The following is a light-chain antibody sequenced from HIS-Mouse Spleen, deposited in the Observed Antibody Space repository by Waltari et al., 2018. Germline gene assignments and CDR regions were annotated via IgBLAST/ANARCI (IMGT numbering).Light chain of an antibody. CDR1: QGISRW. J-gene: IGKJ3*01. Sequence: DIQMTQSPSSVSASVGDRVTITCRASQGISRWLAWYQQKPGKAPKLLIYAASSLQSGVPSRFSGSGSVTDFTLTISSLQPEDFATYYCQQANSFPSFTLFTFGPGTKVDIK. CDR2: AAS. V-gene: IGKV1-12*02. CDR3: QQANSFPSFTLFT.